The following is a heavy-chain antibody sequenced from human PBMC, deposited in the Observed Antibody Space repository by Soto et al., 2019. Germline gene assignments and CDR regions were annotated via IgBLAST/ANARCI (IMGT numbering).Heavy chain of an antibody. V-gene: IGHV3-7*01. J-gene: IGHJ5*02. CDR1: GFTFSSYW. CDR3: ESITIFGVVTWFDP. Sequence: GGSLRLSCAASGFTFSSYWMSWVRQAPGKGLEWVANIKQDGSEKYYVDSVKGRFTISRDNAKNSLYLQMNTLGAEDTAVYYCESITIFGVVTWFDPWGQGTLVTVSS. CDR2: IKQDGSEK. D-gene: IGHD3-3*01.